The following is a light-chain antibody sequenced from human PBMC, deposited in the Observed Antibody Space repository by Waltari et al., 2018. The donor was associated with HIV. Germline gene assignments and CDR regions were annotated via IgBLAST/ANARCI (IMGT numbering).Light chain of an antibody. V-gene: IGKV1-17*01. CDR2: GAS. CDR3: RQHNNYPRT. Sequence: DIQMTQSPYSLSASVGDRVTITCRASQGIRNNLGWFQQKPGKAPQRLIFGASSLHPGVPSRFSGSGSGTEFTLTISSLQPEDFATYYCRQHNNYPRTFGRGTKVEIK. J-gene: IGKJ1*01. CDR1: QGIRNN.